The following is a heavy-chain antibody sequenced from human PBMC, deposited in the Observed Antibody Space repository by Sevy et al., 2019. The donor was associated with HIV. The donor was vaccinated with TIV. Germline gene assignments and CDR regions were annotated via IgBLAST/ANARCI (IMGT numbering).Heavy chain of an antibody. Sequence: SETLSLTCTVSGGSISSYYWSWIRQPAGKGLEWIGRIYTSGSTNYNPSLKSRVTMSVDTSKNQFSLKLGSVTAADTAVYYCARDSWRYYDSSGYPDYYYGMDVWGQGTTVTVSS. V-gene: IGHV4-4*07. D-gene: IGHD3-22*01. CDR3: ARDSWRYYDSSGYPDYYYGMDV. CDR1: GGSISSYY. CDR2: IYTSGST. J-gene: IGHJ6*02.